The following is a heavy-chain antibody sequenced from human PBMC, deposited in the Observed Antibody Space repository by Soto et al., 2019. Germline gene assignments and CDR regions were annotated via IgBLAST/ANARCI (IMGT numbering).Heavy chain of an antibody. CDR1: GYTFTSYG. CDR2: ISAYNGNT. V-gene: IGHV1-18*01. CDR3: AREYCTNGVCHPIDY. D-gene: IGHD2-8*01. Sequence: GASVKVSCKASGYTFTSYGISWVRQAPGQGLEWMGWISAYNGNTNYAQKLQGRVTMTTDTSTSTAYMELRSLRSDDTAVYYCAREYCTNGVCHPIDYWGQGTLVTVSS. J-gene: IGHJ4*02.